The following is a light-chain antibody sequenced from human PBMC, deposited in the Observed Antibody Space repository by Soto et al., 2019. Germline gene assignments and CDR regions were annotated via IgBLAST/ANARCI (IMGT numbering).Light chain of an antibody. V-gene: IGKV3-11*01. CDR1: QSVSTY. CDR2: DAS. J-gene: IGKJ2*01. Sequence: VLTQSPATLSLSPGEGATLSCRASQSVSTYLAWYQQKPGQAPRLLIYDASNRATGIPGRFSGSGSGTDFTLTISHLEPEDVAVYFCQQRVTWPRTFGQGTKLEIK. CDR3: QQRVTWPRT.